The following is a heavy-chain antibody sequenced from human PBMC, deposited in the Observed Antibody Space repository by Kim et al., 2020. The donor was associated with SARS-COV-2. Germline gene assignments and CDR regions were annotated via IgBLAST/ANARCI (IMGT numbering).Heavy chain of an antibody. V-gene: IGHV4-31*03. CDR1: GGSISSGGYY. Sequence: SETLSLTCTVSGGSISSGGYYWSWIRQHPGKGLEWIGYIYYSGSTYYNPSLKSGVTISVDTSKNQFSLKLSYMTAADTAVYYFPSEYRSGCYYNSQYFD. D-gene: IGHD3-10*01. CDR3: PSEYRSGCYYNSQYFD. J-gene: IGHJ4*01. CDR2: IYYSGST.